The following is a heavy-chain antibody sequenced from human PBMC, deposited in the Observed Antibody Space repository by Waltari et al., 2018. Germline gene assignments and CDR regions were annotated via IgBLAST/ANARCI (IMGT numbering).Heavy chain of an antibody. CDR2: IWYDGSNK. CDR3: ARGDGGSGLGASDI. CDR1: GFTFQNHG. V-gene: IGHV3-33*01. Sequence: QVQLVESGGGVVQSGRSLRLHWVGSGFTFQNHGMNWVRQAPGKGLEWVAVIWYDGSNKNYVDSVKGRFTISRDNSKNTMYLEMNRLRAEDTAVYFCARGDGGSGLGASDIWGQGTMVTVSS. J-gene: IGHJ3*02. D-gene: IGHD3-3*01.